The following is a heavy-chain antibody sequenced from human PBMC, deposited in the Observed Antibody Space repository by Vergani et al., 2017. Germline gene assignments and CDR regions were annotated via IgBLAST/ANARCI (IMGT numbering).Heavy chain of an antibody. V-gene: IGHV4-30-4*08. D-gene: IGHD3-16*02. CDR1: GGSISSGDYY. CDR2: IYYNGNT. J-gene: IGHJ4*02. CDR3: ASDRLGDLSLRTFDY. Sequence: QVQLQESGPGLVKPSQTLSRTCTVSGGSISSGDYYWSWIRQPPGKGLEWIGYIYYNGNTYYNPSLKSRVTITVDTSKNQFSLKLSSVTAADTAVYYCASDRLGDLSLRTFDYWGQGTLVTVSS.